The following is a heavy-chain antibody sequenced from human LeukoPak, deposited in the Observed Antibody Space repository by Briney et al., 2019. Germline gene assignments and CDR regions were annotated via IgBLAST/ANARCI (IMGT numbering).Heavy chain of an antibody. V-gene: IGHV3-9*01. CDR2: ISWNGGSI. CDR3: ARRSNSGWGAKFDP. J-gene: IGHJ5*02. D-gene: IGHD6-19*01. Sequence: GGSLRLSCAASGFTFDDYAMHWVRQAPGKGLEWVSGISWNGGSIGYADSVKGRITISRDNAKNSLYLQMNSLRAEDTALYYCARRSNSGWGAKFDPWGQGSLVTVSS. CDR1: GFTFDDYA.